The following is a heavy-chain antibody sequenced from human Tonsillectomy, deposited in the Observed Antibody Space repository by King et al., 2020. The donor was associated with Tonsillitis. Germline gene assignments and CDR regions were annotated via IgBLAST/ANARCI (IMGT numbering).Heavy chain of an antibody. Sequence: QLVQSGPEVKKPGASVKVSCKASGFTFGSFGITWVRQAPGQGLEWMGWIGPYNGNTNYVQKLKGRVTITTDTSKSTAYMELKILRIYDTAVYYCARGWTGCYLHYWGQGTLVTVSS. V-gene: IGHV1-18*04. CDR3: ARGWTGCYLHY. J-gene: IGHJ4*02. D-gene: IGHD3-16*02. CDR1: GFTFGSFG. CDR2: IGPYNGNT.